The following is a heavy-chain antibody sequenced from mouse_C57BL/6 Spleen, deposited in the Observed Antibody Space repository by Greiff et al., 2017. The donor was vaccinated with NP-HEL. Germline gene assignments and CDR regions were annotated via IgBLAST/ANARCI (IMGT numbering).Heavy chain of an antibody. CDR3: SRLSSYYAMDY. CDR1: GFSLTSYG. Sequence: QVQLKQSGPGLVQPSQSLSITCTVSGFSLTSYGVHWVRQSPGKGLEWLGVIWSGGSTDYNAAFISRLSISKDNSKSQVFFKMNSLQADDTAIYYCSRLSSYYAMDYWGQGTSVTVSS. D-gene: IGHD1-1*01. CDR2: IWSGGST. J-gene: IGHJ4*01. V-gene: IGHV2-2*01.